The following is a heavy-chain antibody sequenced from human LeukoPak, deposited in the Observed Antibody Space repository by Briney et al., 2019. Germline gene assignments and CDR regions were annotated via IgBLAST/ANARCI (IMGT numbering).Heavy chain of an antibody. CDR2: INHSGST. J-gene: IGHJ6*02. CDR3: ARRRYYDILIGYYPSQYYYYGMDV. D-gene: IGHD3-9*01. Sequence: SETLSLTCAVYGGSFSGYYWSWIRQPPGKGLEWIGEINHSGSTNYNPSLKSRVTISVDTSKNQFSLKLSSVTAADTAVYYCARRRYYDILIGYYPSQYYYYGMDVWGQGTTVTVSS. V-gene: IGHV4-34*01. CDR1: GGSFSGYY.